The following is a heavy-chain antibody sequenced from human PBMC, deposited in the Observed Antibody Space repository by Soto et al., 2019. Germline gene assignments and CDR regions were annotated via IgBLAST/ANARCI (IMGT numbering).Heavy chain of an antibody. D-gene: IGHD6-6*01. CDR1: GGSISSYY. CDR3: ARDQGSRSSQGVYYYYGMDV. Sequence: PSETLSLTCTVSGGSISSYYWSWIRQPPGKGLEWIGYIYYSGRTNYNPSLKSRVTISVDTSKSQFSLKLSSVTAADTAVYYCARDQGSRSSQGVYYYYGMDVWGQGTTVTVSS. J-gene: IGHJ6*02. V-gene: IGHV4-59*01. CDR2: IYYSGRT.